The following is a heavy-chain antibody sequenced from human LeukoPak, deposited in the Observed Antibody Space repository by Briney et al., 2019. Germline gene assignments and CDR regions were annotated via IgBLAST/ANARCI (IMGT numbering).Heavy chain of an antibody. CDR2: ISSSSSYI. V-gene: IGHV3-21*01. Sequence: GGSLRLSCGASGFTFSSYSMNWVRQAPGKGLEWVSSISSSSSYIYYADSVKGRFTISRDNAKNSLYLQMNSLGAEDTAVYFCARKGEVTAPTKNAFDIWGQGTMVTVSS. CDR1: GFTFSSYS. D-gene: IGHD2-21*02. J-gene: IGHJ3*02. CDR3: ARKGEVTAPTKNAFDI.